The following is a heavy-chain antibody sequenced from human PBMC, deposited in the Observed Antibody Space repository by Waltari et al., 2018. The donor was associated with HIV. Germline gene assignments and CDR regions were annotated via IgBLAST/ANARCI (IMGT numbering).Heavy chain of an antibody. CDR3: ARAVTGDYGSSRFDP. CDR2: TYQSGST. CDR1: GDSISSDNW. J-gene: IGHJ5*02. D-gene: IGHD4-17*01. Sequence: QVQLQESGPGLVKPSETLSLSCGVSGDSISSDNWWRWVRQPPGKGLVWIGETYQSGSTNYNSSLKSRVTISVDKSKNQFSLNLRSVTAADTAVYYCARAVTGDYGSSRFDPWGQGTLVTVSS. V-gene: IGHV4-4*02.